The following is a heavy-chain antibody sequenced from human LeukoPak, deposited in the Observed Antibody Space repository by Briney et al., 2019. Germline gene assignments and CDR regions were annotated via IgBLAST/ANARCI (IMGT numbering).Heavy chain of an antibody. CDR1: GYTFTSYG. CDR3: ARDVDCSGGSCYSRYYYGMDV. Sequence: ASVKVSCKASGYTFTSYGISWVRQAPGQGLEWMGWISAYNGNTNYAQKLQGRVTMTTDTSTSTAYMELRSLRSDDTAVYYCARDVDCSGGSCYSRYYYGMDVWDQGTTVTVSS. J-gene: IGHJ6*02. D-gene: IGHD2-15*01. V-gene: IGHV1-18*01. CDR2: ISAYNGNT.